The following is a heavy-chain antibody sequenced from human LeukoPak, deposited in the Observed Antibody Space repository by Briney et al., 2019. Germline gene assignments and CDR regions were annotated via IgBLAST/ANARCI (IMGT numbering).Heavy chain of an antibody. J-gene: IGHJ3*02. D-gene: IGHD6-13*01. CDR2: IYYSGST. CDR3: ARLTAASSWYTAFDI. CDR1: GGSISSSSYY. V-gene: IGHV4-39*07. Sequence: SETLPLTCTVSGGSISSSSYYWGWIRQPPGKGLEWIGSIYYSGSTYYNPSLKSRVTISVDTSKNQFSLKLSSVTAADTAVYYCARLTAASSWYTAFDIWGQGTMVTVSS.